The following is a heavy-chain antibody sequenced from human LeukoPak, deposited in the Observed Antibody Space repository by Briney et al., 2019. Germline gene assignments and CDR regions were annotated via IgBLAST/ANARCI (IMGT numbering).Heavy chain of an antibody. V-gene: IGHV3-21*04. CDR1: GFTFSSYT. CDR2: ISSSTTYI. J-gene: IGHJ6*02. D-gene: IGHD5-18*01. CDR3: ARDQLWSTYYYYGMDV. Sequence: GGSLRLSCVASGFTFSSYTINWVRQTPGKGLEWVSSISSSTTYIYYSDSVKGRFTISRDNAKNSVHLQMNSLRAEDTAVYYCARDQLWSTYYYYGMDVWGQGTTVTVSS.